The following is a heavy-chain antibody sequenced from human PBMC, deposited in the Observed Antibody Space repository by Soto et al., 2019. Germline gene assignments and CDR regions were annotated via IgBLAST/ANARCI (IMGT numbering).Heavy chain of an antibody. CDR2: IWSDGSRT. Sequence: LRLSCAASGLTFGTYDMHWVRQAPGKGLEWVALIWSDGSRTFYADSVKGRFTISRDNSKNTLYLQMHSLRAEDTAVYYCAGGPKGGAYDMDVWGQGTTVTVSS. D-gene: IGHD3-16*01. CDR1: GLTFGTYD. V-gene: IGHV3-33*01. CDR3: AGGPKGGAYDMDV. J-gene: IGHJ6*02.